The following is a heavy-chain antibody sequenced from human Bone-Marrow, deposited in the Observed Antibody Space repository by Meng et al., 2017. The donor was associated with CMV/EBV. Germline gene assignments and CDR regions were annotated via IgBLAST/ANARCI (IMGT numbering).Heavy chain of an antibody. CDR1: GYTFTSYY. Sequence: ASVKVSCKASGYTFTSYYMHWVRQAPGQGLEWMGIINPSGGSTSYAQKLQGRVTMTRDTSTGTAYMELTRLTSGDTALYFCATGSPPAGGEQPTRGLDSWGEGTLVTVSS. CDR3: ATGSPPAGGEQPTRGLDS. D-gene: IGHD3-10*01. J-gene: IGHJ4*02. CDR2: INPSGGST. V-gene: IGHV1-46*01.